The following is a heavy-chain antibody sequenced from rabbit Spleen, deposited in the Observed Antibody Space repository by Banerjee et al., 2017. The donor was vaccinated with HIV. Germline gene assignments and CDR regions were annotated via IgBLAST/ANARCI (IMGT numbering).Heavy chain of an antibody. J-gene: IGHJ4*01. D-gene: IGHD2-1*01. V-gene: IGHV1S40*01. CDR3: ARGSATMTMVITGYYLSL. CDR2: IYGGSSDST. Sequence: QSLEESGGDLVKPGASLTLTCTASGFSFSSSYDMCWDRQAPGKGLECIACIYGGSSDSTWYASWAKGRFTISKTSSTTVTLQMTSLTAADTATYFCARGSATMTMVITGYYLSLWGPGALVTVS. CDR1: GFSFSSSYD.